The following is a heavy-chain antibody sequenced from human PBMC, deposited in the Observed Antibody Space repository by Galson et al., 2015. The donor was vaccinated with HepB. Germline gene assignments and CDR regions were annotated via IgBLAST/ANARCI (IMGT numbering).Heavy chain of an antibody. CDR3: ATTGAAMVLRH. J-gene: IGHJ4*02. Sequence: SVTVSCKASGSTFTSYGISWVRQAPGQGLEWMGWISAYNGNTNYAQKLQGRVTMTTDTSTSTAYMELRSLRSDDTAVYYCATTGAAMVLRHWGQGTLVTVSS. CDR1: GSTFTSYG. CDR2: ISAYNGNT. D-gene: IGHD5-18*01. V-gene: IGHV1-18*04.